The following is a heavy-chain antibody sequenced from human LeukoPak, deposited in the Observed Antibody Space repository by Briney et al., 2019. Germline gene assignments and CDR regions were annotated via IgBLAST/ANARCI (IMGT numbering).Heavy chain of an antibody. CDR3: ARYSSSPTYYFDY. V-gene: IGHV4-59*08. Sequence: SETLSLTCTVSGGSISSYYWSWIRQPPGKGLEWIGYIYYSGSTNYNPSLKSRVTISIDSSKNQFSLKLSSVTAADTAVYYCARYSSSPTYYFDYWGQGTLVTVSS. CDR2: IYYSGST. CDR1: GGSISSYY. J-gene: IGHJ4*02. D-gene: IGHD6-13*01.